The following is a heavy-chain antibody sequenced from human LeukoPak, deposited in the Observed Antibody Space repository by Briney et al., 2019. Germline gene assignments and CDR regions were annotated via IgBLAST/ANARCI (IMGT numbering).Heavy chain of an antibody. CDR1: GRSISSSSYY. CDR2: IYYSGST. J-gene: IGHJ4*02. Sequence: PSETLSLTCTVSGRSISSSSYYWGWIRQPPGKGLEWIGSIYYSGSTYYNPSLKSRFTISVDTSKNQFSLKLSSVTAADTAVYYCATFDIPAAWSADYWGQGTLVTVSS. CDR3: ATFDIPAAWSADY. D-gene: IGHD3-9*01. V-gene: IGHV4-39*07.